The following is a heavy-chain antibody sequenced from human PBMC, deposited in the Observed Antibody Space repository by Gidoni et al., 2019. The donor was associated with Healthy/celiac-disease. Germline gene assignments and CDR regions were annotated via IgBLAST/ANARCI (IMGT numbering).Heavy chain of an antibody. V-gene: IGHV4-59*01. CDR3: ARDRPVGGATTRQAFDI. D-gene: IGHD1-26*01. J-gene: IGHJ3*02. CDR1: GGSISSYY. Sequence: QVQLQESGPGLVKPSETLSLTCTVSGGSISSYYWSWIRQPPGKGLEWIGYIYYSGSTNYNPSLKSRVTISVDTSKNQFSLKLSSVTAADTAVYYCARDRPVGGATTRQAFDIWGQGTMVTVSS. CDR2: IYYSGST.